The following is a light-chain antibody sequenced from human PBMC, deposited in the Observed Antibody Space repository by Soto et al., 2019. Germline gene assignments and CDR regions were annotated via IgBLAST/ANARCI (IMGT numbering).Light chain of an antibody. CDR1: QGISSY. CDR2: AAS. Sequence: AIRMTQSPSSLSASTGDKVTITCRASQGISSYLAWYQQKPGKAPKLLIYAASTLQSGVPSRFSGSGSGTDFTLTISCLQSEDFATYHCQQYYTYPLTFSGGTKVDIK. J-gene: IGKJ4*01. CDR3: QQYYTYPLT. V-gene: IGKV1-8*01.